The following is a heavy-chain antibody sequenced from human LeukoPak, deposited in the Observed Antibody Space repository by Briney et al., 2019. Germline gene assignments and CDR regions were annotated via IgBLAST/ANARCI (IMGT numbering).Heavy chain of an antibody. CDR3: ARGQGYSYGSGSFDY. V-gene: IGHV4-59*01. CDR2: IYYGGST. Sequence: SETLSLTCTVSSGSISSYYWSWIRQPPGKGPEWVGYIYYGGSTNYNPSLKSRVTISVDTSKNQFSLKLSSVTAADTAVYYCARGQGYSYGSGSFDYWGQGTLVTVSS. CDR1: SGSISSYY. D-gene: IGHD5-18*01. J-gene: IGHJ4*02.